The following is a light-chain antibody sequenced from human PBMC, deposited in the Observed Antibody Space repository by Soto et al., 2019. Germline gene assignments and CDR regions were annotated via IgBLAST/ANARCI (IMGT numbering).Light chain of an antibody. CDR2: GAS. V-gene: IGKV3-15*01. Sequence: EIVMTQSPATLSVSPGERVTLSCRASQSVRSNLAWYQQKPGQAPRLLIYGASTRATGIPARFSGSGSGTEFTLTISSLQFEDFALYYCQQYNTWPPTFGQGTKVDIK. J-gene: IGKJ1*01. CDR1: QSVRSN. CDR3: QQYNTWPPT.